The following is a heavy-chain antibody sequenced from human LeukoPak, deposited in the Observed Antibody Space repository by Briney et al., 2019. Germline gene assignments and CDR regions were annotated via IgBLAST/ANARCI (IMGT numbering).Heavy chain of an antibody. CDR2: VKRKIDGETT. CDR1: GFTFSKAW. J-gene: IGHJ4*02. CDR3: TTDSAAY. Sequence: PGGSLGLCCAASGFTFSKAWMTWLRQAPGKGLEWVGRVKRKIDGETTDYAAAVKGRFAISRDDSKNTVYLQMNSLKTEDTALYYCTTDSAAYWGQGTLVTVSS. V-gene: IGHV3-15*01.